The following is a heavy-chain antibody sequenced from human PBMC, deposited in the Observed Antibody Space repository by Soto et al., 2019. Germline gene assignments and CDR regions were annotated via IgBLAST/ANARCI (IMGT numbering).Heavy chain of an antibody. CDR3: ARDKITGLFDY. J-gene: IGHJ4*02. D-gene: IGHD2-8*02. V-gene: IGHV4-59*12. CDR1: GGSISSYY. CDR2: IDYYGST. Sequence: PSETLSLTCTVSGGSISSYYWSWIRQPPGKRLEWIGYIDYYGSTNYNPSLKSRVTTSVDTSKNQFSLKLTSVTAADTAVYYCARDKITGLFDYWGQGTLVTVSS.